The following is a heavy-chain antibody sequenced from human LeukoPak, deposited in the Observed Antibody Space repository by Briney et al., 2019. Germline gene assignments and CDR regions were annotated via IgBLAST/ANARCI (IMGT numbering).Heavy chain of an antibody. D-gene: IGHD4-17*01. CDR3: ARYDDSASHFAY. V-gene: IGHV4-59*08. J-gene: IGHJ4*01. Sequence: LETLSLTCTVSGGSISSYYWSWIRQPPGKGLEWIGYIYYSGSTKYYPSLKSRVTISVDTSKNQLSLKLSSVTAADTAVYYCARYDDSASHFAYWGHGILVTVSS. CDR2: IYYSGST. CDR1: GGSISSYY.